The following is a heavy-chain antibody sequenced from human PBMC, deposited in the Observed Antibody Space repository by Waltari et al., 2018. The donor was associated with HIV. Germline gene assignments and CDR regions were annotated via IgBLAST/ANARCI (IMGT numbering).Heavy chain of an antibody. CDR3: AREEGRAAAGTDY. CDR2: FTPISGGT. CDR1: GYTFTGYY. Sequence: QVQLVQSGAEVKKPGASVKVSCKASGYTFTGYYMHWVRQAPGQGLEWMGWFTPISGGTNDAQKFQGRGTMNRDTSISTAYMELSRLRSDDTAVYYCAREEGRAAAGTDYWGQGTLVTVSS. D-gene: IGHD6-13*01. V-gene: IGHV1-2*02. J-gene: IGHJ4*02.